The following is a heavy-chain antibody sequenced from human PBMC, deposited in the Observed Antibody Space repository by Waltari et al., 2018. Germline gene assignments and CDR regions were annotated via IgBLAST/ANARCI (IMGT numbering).Heavy chain of an antibody. CDR1: GGSFSGYY. D-gene: IGHD3-10*01. CDR2: INHRGST. J-gene: IGHJ6*02. Sequence: QVQLQQWGAGLLKPSETLSLTCAVYGGSFSGYYWSWIRQPPGKGLEWIGAINHRGSTNYNPSLKRRVTISVDTSKNHFSLKLSIVTAADTAVYYWARGRLGNPYYYGSGSYYSSYYYYGMDVWGQGTTGTVSS. CDR3: ARGRLGNPYYYGSGSYYSSYYYYGMDV. V-gene: IGHV4-34*01.